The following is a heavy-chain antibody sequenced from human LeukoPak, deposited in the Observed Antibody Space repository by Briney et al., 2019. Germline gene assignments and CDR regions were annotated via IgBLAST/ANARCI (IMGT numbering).Heavy chain of an antibody. J-gene: IGHJ5*02. V-gene: IGHV4-38-2*02. Sequence: SETLSLTCTVSGYSISNGYYWAWIRQPPGKGLEWIGNIYHSGSTYYNPSLKSRVTISVDTSKNQFSLNLNSVTAADTAVYYCAMAYSSSWYFNWFDPWGQGTLVTVSS. CDR3: AMAYSSSWYFNWFDP. CDR2: IYHSGST. CDR1: GYSISNGYY. D-gene: IGHD6-13*01.